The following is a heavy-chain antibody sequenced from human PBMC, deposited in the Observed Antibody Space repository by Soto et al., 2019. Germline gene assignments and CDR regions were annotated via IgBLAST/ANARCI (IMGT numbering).Heavy chain of an antibody. CDR3: AKASSGWYSTPYYYYGMDV. CDR2: ISYDGSNK. V-gene: IGHV3-30*18. Sequence: GGSLRLPCAASGFTFSSYGMHWVRQAPGKGLEWVAVISYDGSNKYYADSVKGRFTISRDNSKDTLYLQMNSLRAEDTAVYYCAKASSGWYSTPYYYYGMDVWGQGTTVTVSS. CDR1: GFTFSSYG. D-gene: IGHD6-19*01. J-gene: IGHJ6*02.